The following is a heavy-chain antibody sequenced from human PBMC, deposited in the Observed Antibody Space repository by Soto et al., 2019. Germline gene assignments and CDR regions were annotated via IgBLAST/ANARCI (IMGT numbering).Heavy chain of an antibody. CDR2: IYWDDDK. CDR3: AHDSSGWYGFDY. V-gene: IGHV2-5*02. D-gene: IGHD6-19*01. CDR1: EFSVSSRGMG. J-gene: IGHJ4*02. Sequence: QITLKESGPTLVKPTQTLTLTCTFSEFSVSSRGMGVGWIRQPPGKALEWPALIYWDDDKRYSPSLKSRLTISKDTSNNQVVLTMTNMDPVDTARYYCAHDSSGWYGFDYWGPGTLVTVSS.